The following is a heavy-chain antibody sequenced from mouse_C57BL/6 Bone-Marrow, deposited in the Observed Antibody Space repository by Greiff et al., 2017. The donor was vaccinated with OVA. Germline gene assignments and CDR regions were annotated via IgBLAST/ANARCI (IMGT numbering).Heavy chain of an antibody. CDR2: ISGGGGNT. CDR3: ARRITPFDY. V-gene: IGHV5-9*01. J-gene: IGHJ2*01. Sequence: VQLKESGGGLVKPGGSLKLSCAASGFTFSSYTMSWVRQTPEQRLEWVATISGGGGNTYYPDSVKGRFTISRDNAKNTLYLQMSSLRSEDTALYYCARRITPFDYWGQGTTLTVSS. D-gene: IGHD1-1*01. CDR1: GFTFSSYT.